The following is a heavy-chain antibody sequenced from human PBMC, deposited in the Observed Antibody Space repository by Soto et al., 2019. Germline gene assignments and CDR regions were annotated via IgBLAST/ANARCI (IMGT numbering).Heavy chain of an antibody. J-gene: IGHJ3*02. CDR1: GGSISSYY. CDR3: ARGRRYYYDSSGPGGAFDI. D-gene: IGHD3-22*01. V-gene: IGHV4-59*01. CDR2: IYYSGST. Sequence: SETLSLTCTVSGGSISSYYWIWIRQPPGKGLEWIGYIYYSGSTNYNPSLKSRVTISVDTSKNQFSLKLSSVTAADTAVYYCARGRRYYYDSSGPGGAFDIWGQGTMVTVSS.